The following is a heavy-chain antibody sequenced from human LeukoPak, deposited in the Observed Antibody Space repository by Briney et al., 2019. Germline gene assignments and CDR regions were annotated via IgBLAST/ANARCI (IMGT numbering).Heavy chain of an antibody. V-gene: IGHV1-46*01. D-gene: IGHD3-16*01. CDR2: INPSGGTT. CDR1: GYTFTRYY. Sequence: GASVKVSCKASGYTFTRYYMHWVRQAPGQGLEWMGIINPSGGTTDYAQKFHGRITVTRDTSTSTAYMELTSLTSEDTAVYYCARDALSYDYSWGSYGHLGIDPWGQGTLVTVSS. J-gene: IGHJ5*02. CDR3: ARDALSYDYSWGSYGHLGIDP.